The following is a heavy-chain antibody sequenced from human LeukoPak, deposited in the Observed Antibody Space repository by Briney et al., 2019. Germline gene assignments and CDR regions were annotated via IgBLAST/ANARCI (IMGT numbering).Heavy chain of an antibody. CDR3: ARDLGRYCSGGSCYPDY. D-gene: IGHD2-15*01. V-gene: IGHV3-21*01. CDR1: GFTFSSYS. Sequence: PGGSLRLSCAASGFTFSSYSMNWVRQAPGKGLERVSSISRSSSYIYYADSVKGRFTISRDNAKNSLYLQMNSLRAEDTAVYYCARDLGRYCSGGSCYPDYWGQGTLVTVSS. J-gene: IGHJ4*02. CDR2: ISRSSSYI.